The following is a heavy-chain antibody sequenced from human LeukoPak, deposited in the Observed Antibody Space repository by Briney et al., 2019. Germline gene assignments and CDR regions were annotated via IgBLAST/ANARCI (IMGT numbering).Heavy chain of an antibody. D-gene: IGHD3-10*01. CDR1: GGSFSGYY. Sequence: SETLSLTCAVYGGSFSGYYWSWLRQPPGKGLEWIGEINHSGSTNYNPSLKSRVTISVDASKNQFSLKLSSVTAADTAVYYCARGVRSWYFDLWGRGTLVTVSS. CDR2: INHSGST. V-gene: IGHV4-34*01. J-gene: IGHJ2*01. CDR3: ARGVRSWYFDL.